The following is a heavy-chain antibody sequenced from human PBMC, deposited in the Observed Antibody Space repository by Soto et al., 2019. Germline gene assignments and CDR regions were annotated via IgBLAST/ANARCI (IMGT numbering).Heavy chain of an antibody. CDR2: ISLYSDGT. CDR1: GYTFSNYG. D-gene: IGHD5-18*01. V-gene: IGHV1-18*01. Sequence: ASVKVSCKPSGYTFSNYGITWVRQAPGQPLEWLGWISLYSDGTNYAQKFQGRVTLIADTSINTTYMQLSSLAPGDTATYYCARDLRGYSNWFHPWGQGTLVTVSS. J-gene: IGHJ5*02. CDR3: ARDLRGYSNWFHP.